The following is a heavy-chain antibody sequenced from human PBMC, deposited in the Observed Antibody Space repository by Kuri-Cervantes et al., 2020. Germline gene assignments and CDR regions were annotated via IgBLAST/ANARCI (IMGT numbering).Heavy chain of an antibody. CDR1: EFTFSSSW. D-gene: IGHD6-13*01. Sequence: GGSLRLSCAASEFTFSSSWMHWVCQAPEKGLEWVADIKCDGSEKYYVDSVKGRLTISRDNAKNSMFLQMNSLRVEDTAVYYCARSIRISAPGNYDSWGQGTLVTVSS. J-gene: IGHJ4*02. CDR3: ARSIRISAPGNYDS. CDR2: IKCDGSEK. V-gene: IGHV3-52*01.